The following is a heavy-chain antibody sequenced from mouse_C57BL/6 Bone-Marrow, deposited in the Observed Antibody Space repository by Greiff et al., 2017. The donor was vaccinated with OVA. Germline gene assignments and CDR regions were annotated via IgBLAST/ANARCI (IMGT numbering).Heavy chain of an antibody. Sequence: EVQVVESGGDLVKPGGSLKLSCAASGFTFSSYGMSWVRQTPDKRLEWVATISSGGSYTYYPDNDKNTLYLQMSSLKSEDTAMYYCARQGITTVVAPYAMDYWGQGTSVTVSS. CDR3: ARQGITTVVAPYAMDY. V-gene: IGHV5-6*01. CDR1: GFTFSSYG. CDR2: ISSGGSYT. J-gene: IGHJ4*01. D-gene: IGHD1-1*01.